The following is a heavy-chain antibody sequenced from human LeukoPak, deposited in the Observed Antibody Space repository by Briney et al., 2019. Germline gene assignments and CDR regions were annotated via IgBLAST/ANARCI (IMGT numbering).Heavy chain of an antibody. V-gene: IGHV4-59*01. CDR3: ARFMVRGVHRAFDI. CDR1: GVSISSYY. J-gene: IGHJ3*02. Sequence: SETLSLTCTVSGVSISSYYWSWIRQSPGKGLEWIGYIFYSGCTNYNPSLKSRVTISVDTSKTYFSLKVTSLTAADTAVYYCARFMVRGVHRAFDIWGQGTMVTVSS. CDR2: IFYSGCT. D-gene: IGHD3-10*01.